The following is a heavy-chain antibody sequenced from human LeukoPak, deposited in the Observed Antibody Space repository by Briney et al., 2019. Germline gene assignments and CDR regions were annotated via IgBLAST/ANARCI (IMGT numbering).Heavy chain of an antibody. Sequence: PGRSLRLSCAASGFTFSSYGMHWVRQAPGKGLEWVAVIWYDGRNKYYADSVRGRFTISRDNSKNTLYLQMNSLRAEDTAVYYCVRGVGVSRFNYLDSWGQGTLVIVSS. J-gene: IGHJ4*02. V-gene: IGHV3-33*01. CDR2: IWYDGRNK. D-gene: IGHD6-13*01. CDR3: VRGVGVSRFNYLDS. CDR1: GFTFSSYG.